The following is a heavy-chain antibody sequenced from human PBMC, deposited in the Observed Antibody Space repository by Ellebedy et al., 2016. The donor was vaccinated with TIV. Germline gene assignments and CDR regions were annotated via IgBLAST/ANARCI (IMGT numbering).Heavy chain of an antibody. D-gene: IGHD3-10*01. Sequence: PGGSLRLSCAASGFAFSSNGMSWVRQAPGKGLEWVSGISGSDDKYYADSVKGWFTISRDSSNNTLYLQMNSLRAEDTAQYDCAKDSGGEHEYWGQGNLITISS. CDR3: AKDSGGEHEY. V-gene: IGHV3-23*01. J-gene: IGHJ4*02. CDR1: GFAFSSNG. CDR2: ISGSDDK.